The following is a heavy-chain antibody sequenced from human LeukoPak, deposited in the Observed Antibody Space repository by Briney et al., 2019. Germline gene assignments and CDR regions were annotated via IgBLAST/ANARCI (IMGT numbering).Heavy chain of an antibody. J-gene: IGHJ5*02. Sequence: GGSLRLSCAASGFTFSSYGMHWVRQAPGKGLEWVAFIRYDGSNKYYAGSVKGRFTISRDNSKNTLYLQMNSLRAEDTAVYYCAKDYYSSSFNWFDPWGQGTLVTVSS. CDR2: IRYDGSNK. CDR1: GFTFSSYG. CDR3: AKDYYSSSFNWFDP. V-gene: IGHV3-30*02. D-gene: IGHD6-13*01.